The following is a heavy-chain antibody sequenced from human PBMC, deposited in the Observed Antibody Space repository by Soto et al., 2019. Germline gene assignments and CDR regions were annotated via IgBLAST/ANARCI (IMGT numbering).Heavy chain of an antibody. D-gene: IGHD1-20*01. CDR3: ARAGYNYFWFAS. V-gene: IGHV3-53*02. CDR2: IYRDDNT. CDR1: GLTVSSNY. J-gene: IGHJ4*02. Sequence: DVQLVETGGGFIQPGGSLRLSCAASGLTVSSNYMSWVRQAPGKGLEWVSTIYRDDNTFYADSVQGRFTMSRDNSKNMVFLQMNSLRAEDTGVYYCARAGYNYFWFASWGQGSLVTVSS.